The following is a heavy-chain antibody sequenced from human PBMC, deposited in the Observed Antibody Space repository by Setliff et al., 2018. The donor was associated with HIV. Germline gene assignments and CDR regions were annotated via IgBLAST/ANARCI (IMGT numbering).Heavy chain of an antibody. CDR1: GFTLSEVS. Sequence: RASVKVSYKVSGFTLSEVSIHWVRQAPGKGLEWMAYFDPQDGETVYAQKFQGRVTMTEDTSTDTAYMELSGLRSEDTAVYYCAIDGAGGWLRPMPDYWGQGTLVTVSS. CDR2: FDPQDGET. D-gene: IGHD5-12*01. CDR3: AIDGAGGWLRPMPDY. J-gene: IGHJ4*02. V-gene: IGHV1-24*01.